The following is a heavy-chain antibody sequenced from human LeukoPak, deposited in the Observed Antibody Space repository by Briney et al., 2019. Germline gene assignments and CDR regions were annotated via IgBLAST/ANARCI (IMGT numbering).Heavy chain of an antibody. J-gene: IGHJ4*02. D-gene: IGHD3-22*01. CDR2: INSDGSDT. V-gene: IGHV3-74*01. Sequence: GGSLRLSCAASGFXFSSYWMHWVRQAPGKGQVWASCINSDGSDTSYADAVKGRFTISRDNAKNTLYLQISSQRAEDTALYYCARDLRYYYDSSGYPDYWGQGTLVTVSS. CDR3: ARDLRYYYDSSGYPDY. CDR1: GFXFSSYW.